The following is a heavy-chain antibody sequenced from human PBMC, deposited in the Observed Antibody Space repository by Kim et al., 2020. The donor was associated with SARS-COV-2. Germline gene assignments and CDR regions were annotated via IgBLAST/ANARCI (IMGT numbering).Heavy chain of an antibody. D-gene: IGHD6-19*01. V-gene: IGHV3-30*04. CDR1: GFTFSSYA. J-gene: IGHJ4*02. CDR2: ISYDGSNK. Sequence: GGSLRLSCAASGFTFSSYAMHWVRQAPGKGLEWVAVISYDGSNKYYVDSVKGRFTISRDNSKNTLYLQMNSLRAEDTAVYYCARDRQWPAVFWFDYWGQG. CDR3: ARDRQWPAVFWFDY.